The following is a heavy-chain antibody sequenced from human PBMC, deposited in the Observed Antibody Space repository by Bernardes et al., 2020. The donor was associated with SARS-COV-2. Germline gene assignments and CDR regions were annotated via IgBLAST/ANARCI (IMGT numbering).Heavy chain of an antibody. J-gene: IGHJ6*02. CDR3: ARDLGYCSSTSCETYYYYGMDV. Sequence: GVLRLSCAASGFTFSSYAMSWVRQAPGKGLEWVSAISGSGGSTYYADSVKGRFTISRDNSKNSLYLQMNSLRAEDTAVYYCARDLGYCSSTSCETYYYYGMDVWGQGTTVTVSS. CDR1: GFTFSSYA. CDR2: ISGSGGST. V-gene: IGHV3-23*01. D-gene: IGHD2-2*01.